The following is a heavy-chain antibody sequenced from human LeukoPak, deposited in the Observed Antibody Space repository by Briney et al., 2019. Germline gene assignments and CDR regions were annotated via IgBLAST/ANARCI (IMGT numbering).Heavy chain of an antibody. CDR2: ISGSGGST. V-gene: IGHV3-23*01. Sequence: GGSLRLSCVASGFTFSSYAMSWVRQAPGKGLEWVSAISGSGGSTYYADSVKGRFTIPRDNSKNTLYLQMNSLRAEDTAVYYCAPEMATTPTYYYYYGMDVWGQGTTVTVSS. D-gene: IGHD5-24*01. CDR3: APEMATTPTYYYYYGMDV. CDR1: GFTFSSYA. J-gene: IGHJ6*02.